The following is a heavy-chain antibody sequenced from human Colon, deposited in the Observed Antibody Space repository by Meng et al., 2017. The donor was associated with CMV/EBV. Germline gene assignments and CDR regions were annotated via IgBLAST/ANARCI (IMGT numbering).Heavy chain of an antibody. CDR2: ISYSGNT. D-gene: IGHD6-19*01. CDR1: GGSVNSGSDY. Sequence: SETLSLTCNVSGGSVNSGSDYWTWIRQPPGKGLEWIGYISYSGNTNYNPSLKSRLTIEMDTSRNQFSLKLTSVSAADTAMYYCARETGGWSTGIDYWGQGTLVTVSS. J-gene: IGHJ4*02. V-gene: IGHV4-61*01. CDR3: ARETGGWSTGIDY.